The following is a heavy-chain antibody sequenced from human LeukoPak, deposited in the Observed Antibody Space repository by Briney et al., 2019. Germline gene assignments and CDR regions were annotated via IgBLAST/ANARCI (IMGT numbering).Heavy chain of an antibody. V-gene: IGHV3-23*01. Sequence: PGGSLRLSCAASGFTFYNDAMSWVRQAPGKGLEWVSGNSGTGGSTFYAESVKGRFTITRDNSKMYLQMNSMRAEDTAVYYCAKRGVQQWLVDWYFDYWGQGTLVTVSS. J-gene: IGHJ4*02. CDR3: AKRGVQQWLVDWYFDY. CDR1: GFTFYNDA. CDR2: NSGTGGST. D-gene: IGHD6-19*01.